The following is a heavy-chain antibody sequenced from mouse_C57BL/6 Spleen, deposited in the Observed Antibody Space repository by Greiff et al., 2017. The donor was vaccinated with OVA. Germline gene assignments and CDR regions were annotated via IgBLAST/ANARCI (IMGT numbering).Heavy chain of an antibody. CDR3: ARDSSGYYYAMDY. CDR2: IDPSDSET. CDR1: GYTFTSYW. V-gene: IGHV1-52*01. J-gene: IGHJ4*01. Sequence: VQLQQSGAELVRPGSSVKLSCKASGYTFTSYWMHWVKQRPIQGLEWIGNIDPSDSETHYNQKFKDKATLTVDKSSSTAYMQLSSLTSEDSAVYYCARDSSGYYYAMDYWGQGTSVTVSS. D-gene: IGHD3-2*02.